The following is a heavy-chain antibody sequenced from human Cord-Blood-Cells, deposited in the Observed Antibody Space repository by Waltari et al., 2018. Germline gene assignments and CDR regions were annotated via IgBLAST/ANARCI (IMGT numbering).Heavy chain of an antibody. CDR2: ISYDGSNK. CDR1: GFTFSSYA. V-gene: IGHV3-30-3*01. Sequence: QVQLVESGGGVVQPGRSLRLSCAASGFTFSSYAMHWVRQAPGKGLGGVAVISYDGSNKYYADSVKGRFTISRDNSKNTLYLQMNSLRAEDTAVYYCARETHIAATDYWGQGTLVTVSS. D-gene: IGHD6-6*01. J-gene: IGHJ4*02. CDR3: ARETHIAATDY.